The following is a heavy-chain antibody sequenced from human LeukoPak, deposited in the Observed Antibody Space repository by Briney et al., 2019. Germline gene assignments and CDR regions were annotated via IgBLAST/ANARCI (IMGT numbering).Heavy chain of an antibody. CDR2: MNPNSGNT. CDR3: ARVSGGSGGGYYYYMDV. J-gene: IGHJ6*03. V-gene: IGHV1-8*02. D-gene: IGHD2-15*01. Sequence: ASVKVSCKASGYTFTSYDINWVRQAPGQGLEWMGWMNPNSGNTGYAQKFQGRVTMTRNTSISTAYMELSRLRSDDTAVYYCARVSGGSGGGYYYYMDVWGKGTTVTVSS. CDR1: GYTFTSYD.